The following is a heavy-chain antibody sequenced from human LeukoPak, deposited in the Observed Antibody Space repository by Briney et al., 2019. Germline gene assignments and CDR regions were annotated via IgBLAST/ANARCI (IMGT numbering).Heavy chain of an antibody. V-gene: IGHV3-7*03. CDR2: IKQDGSEK. D-gene: IGHD3-3*01. Sequence: GGSLRLSCAASGFTFSSYWMSWVRQAPGKGLEWVANIKQDGSEKYYVDSVKGRFTISRDNAKNSLYLQMNSLRAEDTALYYCARVRTPYYFWSGYWLEAGYYYMDVWGKGTTVTVSS. CDR3: ARVRTPYYFWSGYWLEAGYYYMDV. CDR1: GFTFSSYW. J-gene: IGHJ6*03.